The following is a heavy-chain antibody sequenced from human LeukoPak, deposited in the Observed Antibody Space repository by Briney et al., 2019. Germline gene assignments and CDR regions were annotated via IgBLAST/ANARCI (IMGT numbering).Heavy chain of an antibody. D-gene: IGHD6-19*01. CDR2: IRSKTYGETT. V-gene: IGHV3-49*04. Sequence: GGSLRLSCTASGFTFGDSAMTWVRQAPGRGLEWVGFIRSKTYGETTEYAASVKGRFTISRDDSKSIAYLQMNSLKSEDTAVYYCTRGIAKTGMNCWGQGTLVTVSA. J-gene: IGHJ4*02. CDR3: TRGIAKTGMNC. CDR1: GFTFGDSA.